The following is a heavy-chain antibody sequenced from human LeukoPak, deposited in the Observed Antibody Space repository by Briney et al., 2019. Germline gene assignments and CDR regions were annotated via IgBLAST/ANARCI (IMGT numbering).Heavy chain of an antibody. V-gene: IGHV4-4*07. D-gene: IGHD6-19*01. CDR2: IYTSGTT. CDR3: ARQQWGRNFDY. Sequence: ASETLSLTCTGSGGSISSYYWSWIRQPAGKGLEWIGRIYTSGTTNYKPSLKSRVTMSVDTSKNQFSLKLSSVTAADTAVYYCARQQWGRNFDYWGQGTLVTVSS. J-gene: IGHJ4*02. CDR1: GGSISSYY.